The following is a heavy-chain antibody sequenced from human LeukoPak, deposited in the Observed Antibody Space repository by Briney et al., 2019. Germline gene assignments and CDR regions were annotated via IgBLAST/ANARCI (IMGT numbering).Heavy chain of an antibody. V-gene: IGHV4-34*01. Sequence: SETLSLTCAVYGGSFSGYYWSWIRQPPGKGLEWIGEINHSGSTNYNPSLKSRVTISVDTSKNQFSLKLSSVTAADTAVYYCARGLRGSSSVRKHWFDPWGQGTLVTVSS. CDR3: ARGLRGSSSVRKHWFDP. J-gene: IGHJ5*02. CDR1: GGSFSGYY. CDR2: INHSGST. D-gene: IGHD6-6*01.